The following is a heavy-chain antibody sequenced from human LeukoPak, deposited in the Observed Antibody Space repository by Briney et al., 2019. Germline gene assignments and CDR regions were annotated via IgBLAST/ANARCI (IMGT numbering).Heavy chain of an antibody. D-gene: IGHD3-16*01. CDR2: IKEDGSGK. CDR1: GFTFSRYW. V-gene: IGHV3-7*05. J-gene: IGHJ4*02. Sequence: GGSLRLSCAASGFTFSRYWMSWVRQAPGKGLEWVANIKEDGSGKYYVDSVKGRLTISRDNANNSLYLQMNSLRAEDTAVYYCARGGSARFDYWGQGTLVTVSS. CDR3: ARGGSARFDY.